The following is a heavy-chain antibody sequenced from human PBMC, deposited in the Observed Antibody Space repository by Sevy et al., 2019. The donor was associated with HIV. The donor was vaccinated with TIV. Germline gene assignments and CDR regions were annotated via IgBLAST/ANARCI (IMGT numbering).Heavy chain of an antibody. J-gene: IGHJ2*01. V-gene: IGHV3-7*01. CDR3: ASGRRDGYKNWYFDH. CDR2: IKQDGSEK. CDR1: GFTFSSYW. D-gene: IGHD5-12*01. Sequence: GGSLRLSCAASGFTFSSYWMSWVRQAPGKGLEWVANIKQDGSEKDYVDSVRGRFGISRDNPKTSLYLQVNNPTAEYTAVYYAASGRRDGYKNWYFDHWGRGTLVTVSS.